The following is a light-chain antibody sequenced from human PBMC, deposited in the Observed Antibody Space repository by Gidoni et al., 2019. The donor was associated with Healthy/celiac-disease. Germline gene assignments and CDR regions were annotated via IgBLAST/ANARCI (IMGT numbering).Light chain of an antibody. J-gene: IGKJ4*01. CDR3: QQYDNLPLT. CDR1: QDISNY. Sequence: DIQMTQSPSSLSASVGDRVTITCQASQDISNYLNWYQQKPGKAPKLLIYDASNLETGVPSRFSVSGSGTYFTLTISSLQPEDIATYYCQQYDNLPLTFXGXTKVEIK. CDR2: DAS. V-gene: IGKV1-33*01.